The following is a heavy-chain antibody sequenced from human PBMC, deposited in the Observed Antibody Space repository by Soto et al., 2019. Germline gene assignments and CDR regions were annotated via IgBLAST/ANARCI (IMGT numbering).Heavy chain of an antibody. Sequence: PGGSLRLSCAASGFTFSSYAMSWVRQAPGKGLEWVSAISGSGGSTYYADSVKGRFTISRDNSKNTLYLQMNSLRAEDTAVYYCAKPDCSSTSCYISHYYYYYMDVWGKGTTVTVSS. CDR1: GFTFSSYA. V-gene: IGHV3-23*01. J-gene: IGHJ6*03. D-gene: IGHD2-2*02. CDR3: AKPDCSSTSCYISHYYYYYMDV. CDR2: ISGSGGST.